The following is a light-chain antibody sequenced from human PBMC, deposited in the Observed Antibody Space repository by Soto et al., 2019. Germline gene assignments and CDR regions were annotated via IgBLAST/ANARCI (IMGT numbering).Light chain of an antibody. J-gene: IGLJ1*01. Sequence: QSSPSPVPSGSAYRRQSGYISCTGTSSDVGSYNFVSWYQQLPGKAPKLMIYEVINRPSGVSNRFSGSKSGNTASLTISGLQAEDEADYYCSSYTTGSNYVFGSGTKGTVL. V-gene: IGLV2-14*01. CDR2: EVI. CDR3: SSYTTGSNYV. CDR1: SSDVGSYNF.